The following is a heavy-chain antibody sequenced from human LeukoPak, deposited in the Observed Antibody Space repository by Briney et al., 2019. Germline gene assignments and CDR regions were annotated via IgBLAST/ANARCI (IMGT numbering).Heavy chain of an antibody. CDR2: ISAYNGNT. CDR3: ARVQLKPQWLRESWGLDY. V-gene: IGHV1-18*04. Sequence: ASVKVSCKASGYTFTSYGISWVRQAPGQGLEWMGWISAYNGNTNYAQKLQGRVTVTTDTSTSTAYMELRSLRSDDTAVYYCARVQLKPQWLRESWGLDYWGQGTLVTVSS. J-gene: IGHJ4*02. CDR1: GYTFTSYG. D-gene: IGHD5-12*01.